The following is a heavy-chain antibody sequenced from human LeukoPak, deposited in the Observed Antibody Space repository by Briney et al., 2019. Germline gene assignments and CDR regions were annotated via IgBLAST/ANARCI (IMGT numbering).Heavy chain of an antibody. CDR3: ARVATTTNPPQRPFDY. J-gene: IGHJ4*02. V-gene: IGHV4-38-2*01. D-gene: IGHD5-12*01. Sequence: PSETLSLTCAVSGYSISSGYYWGWIRQPPGKGLEWIGSIYHSGSTYYNPSLKSRVTISVDTSKNQFSLKLSPVTAADTAVYYCARVATTTNPPQRPFDYWGQGTLVTVSS. CDR1: GYSISSGYY. CDR2: IYHSGST.